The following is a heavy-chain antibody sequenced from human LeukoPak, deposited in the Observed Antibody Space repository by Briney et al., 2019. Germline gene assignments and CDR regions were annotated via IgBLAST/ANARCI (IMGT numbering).Heavy chain of an antibody. CDR2: TYYRSKWYN. CDR3: ARDLCYYDGSGYYYCNFDY. V-gene: IGHV6-1*01. Sequence: SQTLSLTCAISGDSVSSNSAAWNWIGQSPSRGLEWLGRTYYRSKWYNDYAVSVKSRITISPDTSKNQFSLQLNSVTPEDTAVYYCARDLCYYDGSGYYYCNFDYWGQGTLVTVSS. J-gene: IGHJ4*02. D-gene: IGHD3-22*01. CDR1: GDSVSSNSAA.